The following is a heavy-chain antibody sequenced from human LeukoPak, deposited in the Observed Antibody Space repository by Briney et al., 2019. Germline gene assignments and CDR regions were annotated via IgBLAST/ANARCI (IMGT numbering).Heavy chain of an antibody. D-gene: IGHD1/OR15-1a*01. J-gene: IGHJ4*02. V-gene: IGHV3-48*03. CDR3: VREGNNGDFDY. CDR1: GFTFSSYE. CDR2: ISSSGSSM. Sequence: PGGSLRLSCAASGFTFSSYEMDWVRQAPGKGLEWASYISSSGSSMYYRDSVKGRFIISRDNAENSLWLQMSSLRAEDTAVYYCVREGNNGDFDYWGQGTLVTVSS.